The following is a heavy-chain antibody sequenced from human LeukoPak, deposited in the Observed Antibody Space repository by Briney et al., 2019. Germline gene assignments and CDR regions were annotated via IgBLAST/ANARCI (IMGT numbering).Heavy chain of an antibody. J-gene: IGHJ4*02. CDR3: ARPNFPYYYDSSGYLY. CDR2: IYYSGST. D-gene: IGHD3-22*01. CDR1: GGSISSYY. V-gene: IGHV4-59*12. Sequence: PSETLSLTCTVSGGSISSYYWSWIRQPPGKGLEWIGYIYYSGSTNYNPSLKSRVTISVDTSKNQFSLKLSSVTAADTAVYYCARPNFPYYYDSSGYLYWGQGTLVTVSS.